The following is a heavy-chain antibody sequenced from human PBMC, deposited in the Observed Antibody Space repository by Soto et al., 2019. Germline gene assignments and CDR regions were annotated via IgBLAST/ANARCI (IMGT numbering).Heavy chain of an antibody. V-gene: IGHV3-7*01. Sequence: PGGSLRLSCAASGFTFSGYWMSWVRQAPGKGLEWVANIKQDGSEKYYVDSVKGRFTISRDNAKNSLYLQMNSLRAEDTAVYYCARVERYFDWLLSGYGMDVWGQGTTVTVSS. CDR1: GFTFSGYW. D-gene: IGHD3-9*01. CDR3: ARVERYFDWLLSGYGMDV. CDR2: IKQDGSEK. J-gene: IGHJ6*02.